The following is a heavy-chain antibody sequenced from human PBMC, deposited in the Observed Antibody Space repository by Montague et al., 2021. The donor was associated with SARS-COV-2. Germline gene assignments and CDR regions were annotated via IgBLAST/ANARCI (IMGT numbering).Heavy chain of an antibody. CDR2: IYSSSGT. V-gene: IGHV4-4*07. D-gene: IGHD2-15*01. J-gene: IGHJ4*02. Sequence: SETLSLTCCVSGEPISSFFWNWFRQPSRKGLEWIVRIYSSSGTTYNHSLVSRVTISVDTSKNHFSLKVHSVTAADTAVYYCARGVVAAAPVVDYWGRGTLVTVSS. CDR1: GEPISSFF. CDR3: ARGVVAAAPVVDY.